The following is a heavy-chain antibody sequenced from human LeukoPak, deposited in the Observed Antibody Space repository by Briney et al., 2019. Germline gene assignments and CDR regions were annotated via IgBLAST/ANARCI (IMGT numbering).Heavy chain of an antibody. CDR1: GGSFSGYY. CDR2: IKDSGST. J-gene: IGHJ5*02. D-gene: IGHD3-10*01. CDR3: ARGILWFGELLSRPNWFDP. Sequence: PTATLSLTCAVYGGSFSGYYWSWIRQPPGKGLEWIGEIKDSGSTNYNPSLKSRVTISVDTSKNQFSLKLRSVTAADTAVYYCARGILWFGELLSRPNWFDPWGQGTLVTPSA. V-gene: IGHV4-34*01.